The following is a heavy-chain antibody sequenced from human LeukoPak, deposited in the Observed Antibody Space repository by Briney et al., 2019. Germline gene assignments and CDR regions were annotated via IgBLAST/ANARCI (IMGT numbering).Heavy chain of an antibody. CDR1: GFTFSTYA. Sequence: GGSLRLSCAASGFTFSTYAMSWVRQAPGKGLEWVSSISSSSSYIYYADSVKGRFTISRDNAKNSLYLQMNSLRAEDTAVYYCARDFTDIVVVVAATPGDYWGQGTLVTVSS. CDR2: ISSSSSYI. D-gene: IGHD2-15*01. V-gene: IGHV3-21*01. CDR3: ARDFTDIVVVVAATPGDY. J-gene: IGHJ4*02.